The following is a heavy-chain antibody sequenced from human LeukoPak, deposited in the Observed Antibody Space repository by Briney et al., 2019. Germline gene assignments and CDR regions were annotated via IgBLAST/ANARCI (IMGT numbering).Heavy chain of an antibody. J-gene: IGHJ5*02. D-gene: IGHD2-15*01. CDR3: GRAGRYCSGGSCYGENWFDP. V-gene: IGHV4-59*01. CDR1: GGSISSYY. CDR2: IHSSGNT. Sequence: SETLSLTCTVSGGSISSYYWNWIRQPPGKGLEWLGYIHSSGNTRYNPSLRSRVTMSVDTSKNQFSLKLSSVTAADTAVYYCGRAGRYCSGGSCYGENWFDPWGQGTLVIVSS.